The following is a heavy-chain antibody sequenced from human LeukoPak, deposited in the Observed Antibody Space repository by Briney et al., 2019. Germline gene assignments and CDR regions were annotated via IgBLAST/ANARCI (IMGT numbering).Heavy chain of an antibody. CDR1: GGSISSHY. J-gene: IGHJ4*02. Sequence: SETLSLTCTVSGGSISSHYWSWIRQPPGKGLEWIGYIYYSGSTNYNPSLKSRVTISVDTSKNPFSLKLRSVTAADTAVYYCARVRRDGYNLVPGYFDYWGQGTLVTVSS. D-gene: IGHD5-24*01. V-gene: IGHV4-59*11. CDR2: IYYSGST. CDR3: ARVRRDGYNLVPGYFDY.